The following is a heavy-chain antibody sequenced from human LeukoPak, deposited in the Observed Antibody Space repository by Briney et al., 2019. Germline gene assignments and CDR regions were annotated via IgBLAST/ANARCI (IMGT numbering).Heavy chain of an antibody. V-gene: IGHV3-23*01. D-gene: IGHD3-10*02. CDR2: ITGSTTWT. CDR1: GFTFGNFV. CDR3: ARELVSSGTGYFDL. J-gene: IGHJ2*01. Sequence: PGGSLRLSCEASGFTFGNFVMTWVRQAPGKGLQWVSGITGSTTWTYYAASVKGRFTVSRDNSQNTLHLQMNSLRADDTAVYYCARELVSSGTGYFDLWGRGTLVTVSS.